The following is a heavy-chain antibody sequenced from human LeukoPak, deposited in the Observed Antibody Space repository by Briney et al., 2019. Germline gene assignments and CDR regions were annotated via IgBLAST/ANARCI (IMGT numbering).Heavy chain of an antibody. J-gene: IGHJ4*02. CDR2: INHSGST. CDR1: GGSFSGYY. CDR3: ARGLPGDYGAHNSAWGDY. Sequence: SETLSLTCAVYGGSFSGYYWSWIRQPPGKGLEWIGEINHSGSTNYNPSLKSRVTISVDTSKNQFSLKLSSVTAADTAVYYCARGLPGDYGAHNSAWGDYWGQGTLVTVSS. D-gene: IGHD4-17*01. V-gene: IGHV4-34*01.